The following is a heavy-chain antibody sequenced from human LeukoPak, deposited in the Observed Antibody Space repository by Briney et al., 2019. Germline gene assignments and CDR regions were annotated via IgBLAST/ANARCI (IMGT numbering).Heavy chain of an antibody. D-gene: IGHD5-18*01. CDR1: GFTFSNYA. V-gene: IGHV3-23*01. J-gene: IGHJ4*02. CDR3: AIVRGVYSYGHPYYFDY. Sequence: GGSLRLSCGASGFTFSNYALSWVRQAPGKGLEWVSSISGSGGSTYYADSLKGRFTISRDNAKNSLYLQMNSLRAEDTGVYYCAIVRGVYSYGHPYYFDYWGQGTLVTVSS. CDR2: ISGSGGST.